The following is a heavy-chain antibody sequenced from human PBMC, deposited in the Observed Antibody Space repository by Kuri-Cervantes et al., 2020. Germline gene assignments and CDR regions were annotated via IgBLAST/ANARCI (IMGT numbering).Heavy chain of an antibody. Sequence: GSLRLSCAVYGGSFSGYYWSWIRQPPGKGLEWIALIDGSGSTDYNPSLKSRVTISVDTSNNQFFLKVNSVIAADTAVYYCARELKWSGWFESWGQGTLVTVSS. J-gene: IGHJ5*01. V-gene: IGHV4-59*13. CDR3: ARELKWSGWFES. CDR1: GGSFSGYY. CDR2: IDGSGST. D-gene: IGHD2-15*01.